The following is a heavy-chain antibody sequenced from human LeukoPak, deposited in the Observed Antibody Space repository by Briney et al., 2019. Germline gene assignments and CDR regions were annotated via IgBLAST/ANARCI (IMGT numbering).Heavy chain of an antibody. CDR3: ARSGGEYYDILTGYYPFDY. CDR1: GGSISSGDYY. V-gene: IGHV4-30-4*01. Sequence: SQTLSLTCTVSGGSISSGDYYWSWIRQPPGKGLEWIGYIYYSGSTYYNPSLKSRVTISVDTSKNLFSLKLSSVTAADTAVYYCARSGGEYYDILTGYYPFDYWGQGTLVTVSS. J-gene: IGHJ4*02. CDR2: IYYSGST. D-gene: IGHD3-9*01.